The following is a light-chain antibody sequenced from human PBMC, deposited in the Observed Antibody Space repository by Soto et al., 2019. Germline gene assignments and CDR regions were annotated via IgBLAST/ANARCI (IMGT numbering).Light chain of an antibody. Sequence: QSVLTQPPSASGTPGQRVTISCSGSSSNIGSNYVSWYQQLPGTAPKLLIYRNNQRPSGVPDRFSGSKSGTSASLAISGLRSVDEADYYCAAWEDSRSGAVFGGGTQLTVL. J-gene: IGLJ7*01. CDR2: RNN. CDR3: AAWEDSRSGAV. V-gene: IGLV1-47*01. CDR1: SSNIGSNY.